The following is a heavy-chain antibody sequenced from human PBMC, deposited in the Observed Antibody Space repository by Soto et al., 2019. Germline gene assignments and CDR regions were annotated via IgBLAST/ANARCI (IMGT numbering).Heavy chain of an antibody. V-gene: IGHV6-1*01. CDR1: GDSVSINSAA. J-gene: IGHJ5*02. CDR2: TYYRSKWYN. Sequence: PSQTLSLTCAISGDSVSINSAAWNWIRQSPSRGLEWLGRTYYRSKWYNDYAVSVKSRIAINPDTSKNHVSLQLNPVTPEDTAVYYSARDCPGIAAAGNEPSWFDTCCQGTLVTVTP. CDR3: ARDCPGIAAAGNEPSWFDT. D-gene: IGHD6-13*01.